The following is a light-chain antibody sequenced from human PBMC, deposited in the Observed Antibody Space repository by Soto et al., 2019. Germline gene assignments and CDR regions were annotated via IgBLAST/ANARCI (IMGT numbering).Light chain of an antibody. CDR1: QSISSY. V-gene: IGKV1-39*01. Sequence: DIQMTQSPSSLSASVGDRVTITVRASQSISSYLNWYQQKPGKAPKLLIYAASSLQSGVPSRFSGSGSGTDFTLTISSLQPEDFATYYCQQSYSTPGTFGQGTKWIS. J-gene: IGKJ1*01. CDR3: QQSYSTPGT. CDR2: AAS.